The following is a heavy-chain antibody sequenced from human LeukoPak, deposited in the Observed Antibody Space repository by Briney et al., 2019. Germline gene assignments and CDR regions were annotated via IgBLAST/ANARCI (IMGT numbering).Heavy chain of an antibody. J-gene: IGHJ6*03. CDR1: GFSFDDNA. Sequence: GGSLRLSCAASGFSFDDNAMHWVRQASGKGLEWVSGISWNGGSIGYADSVKGRFTISRDNAKNSLYLQMNSLRGEDTAVYYCAKGGYDLDYYMDVWGKGTTVIISS. D-gene: IGHD5-12*01. CDR2: ISWNGGSI. CDR3: AKGGYDLDYYMDV. V-gene: IGHV3-9*01.